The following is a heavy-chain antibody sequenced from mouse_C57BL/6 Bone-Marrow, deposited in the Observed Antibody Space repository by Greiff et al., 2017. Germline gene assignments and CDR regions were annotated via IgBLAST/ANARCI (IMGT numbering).Heavy chain of an antibody. CDR2: IYPRSGNT. CDR1: GYTFTRYG. V-gene: IGHV1-81*01. Sequence: QVQLQQSGAELARPGASVKLSCKASGYTFTRYGISWVKQRTGQGLEWIGEIYPRSGNTYYNEKFKGKATLTADKSSSTAYMELRSLTSEDSAVYCCAKSYGSSWYVDVWGTGTTVTVSS. D-gene: IGHD1-1*01. J-gene: IGHJ1*03. CDR3: AKSYGSSWYVDV.